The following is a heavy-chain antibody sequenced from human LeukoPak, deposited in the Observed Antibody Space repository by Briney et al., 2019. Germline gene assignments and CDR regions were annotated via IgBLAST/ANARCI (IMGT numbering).Heavy chain of an antibody. CDR2: ISSYGATK. Sequence: GGALRLACGASGFPPNSFALHWVRQSPGKGLEWVALISSYGATKHYADSVKGRFTVSRDNSTNMVFLHMATVTTDDTGIYSCTRAGPMVVIAVDLEIFDLWGQGTMVIASS. D-gene: IGHD2-21*01. CDR3: TRAGPMVVIAVDLEIFDL. V-gene: IGHV3-30-3*01. CDR1: GFPPNSFA. J-gene: IGHJ3*01.